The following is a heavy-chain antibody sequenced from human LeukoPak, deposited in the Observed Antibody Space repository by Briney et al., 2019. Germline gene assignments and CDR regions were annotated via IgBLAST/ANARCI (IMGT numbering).Heavy chain of an antibody. Sequence: TGGSLRLSCAASGFTFDDYAMHWVRRAPGKGLEWVSGISWNSGSIGYADSVKGRFTISRDNAKNSLYLQMNSLRAEDTALYYCARGMATILFDYWGQGTLVTVSS. CDR1: GFTFDDYA. CDR3: ARGMATILFDY. CDR2: ISWNSGSI. V-gene: IGHV3-9*01. J-gene: IGHJ4*02. D-gene: IGHD5-24*01.